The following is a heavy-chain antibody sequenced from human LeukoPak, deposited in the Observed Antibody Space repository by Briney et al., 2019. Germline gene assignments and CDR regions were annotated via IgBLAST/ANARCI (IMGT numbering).Heavy chain of an antibody. V-gene: IGHV3-21*01. J-gene: IGHJ4*02. CDR2: ISSSSSYI. CDR3: AREIHFTMVRGVIPFFDY. D-gene: IGHD3-10*01. Sequence: GGSLRLSCAASGFTFSSYSMNWVRQAQGKELEWVSSISSSSSYIYYADSVTGRFTISRDNAKNSLYLQMNSLGAEDTAVYYCAREIHFTMVRGVIPFFDYWGQGTLVTVSS. CDR1: GFTFSSYS.